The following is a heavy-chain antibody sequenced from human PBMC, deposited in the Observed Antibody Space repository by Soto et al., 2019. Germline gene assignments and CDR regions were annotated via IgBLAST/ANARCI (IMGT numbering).Heavy chain of an antibody. CDR3: AKDLYYYDFSLDDS. CDR2: VSYDGSIE. CDR1: GFTFSSYA. J-gene: IGHJ5*02. D-gene: IGHD3-16*01. Sequence: QPGGSLRLSCTASGFTFSSYAMHWVRQAPGRGLEWVAVVSYDGSIENYVDSVRGRFTISRDNSKNTVFLQMNSLRVEDTAVYYCAKDLYYYDFSLDDSWGQGTLVTVSS. V-gene: IGHV3-30*18.